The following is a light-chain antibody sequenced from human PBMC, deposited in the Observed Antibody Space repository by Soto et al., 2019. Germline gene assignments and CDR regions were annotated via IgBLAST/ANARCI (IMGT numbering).Light chain of an antibody. J-gene: IGLJ2*01. V-gene: IGLV2-23*01. CDR2: EGS. CDR1: SSDVGSYNL. Sequence: QSALTQPASVSGSPGQSITISCTGTSSDVGSYNLFSWYQQHPGKAPKLMIYEGSKRPSGVSNRFSGSKSGNTASLTISGLQSEDEADYYCCSYACSSSVVFGGGTKVTVL. CDR3: CSYACSSSVV.